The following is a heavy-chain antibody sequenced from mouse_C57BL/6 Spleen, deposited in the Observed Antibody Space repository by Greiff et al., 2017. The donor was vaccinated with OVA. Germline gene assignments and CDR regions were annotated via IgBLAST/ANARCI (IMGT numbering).Heavy chain of an antibody. V-gene: IGHV1-52*01. J-gene: IGHJ2*01. CDR2: IDPSDSET. CDR3: ARRDDGYYFDY. Sequence: QVQLQQSGAELARPGASVKLSCKASGYTFTSYWMHWVKQRPIQGLEWIGNIDPSDSETHYNQKFKDKATLTVDKSSSTAYMQLSSLTSEDSAVYYCARRDDGYYFDYWGQGTTLTVSS. D-gene: IGHD2-3*01. CDR1: GYTFTSYW.